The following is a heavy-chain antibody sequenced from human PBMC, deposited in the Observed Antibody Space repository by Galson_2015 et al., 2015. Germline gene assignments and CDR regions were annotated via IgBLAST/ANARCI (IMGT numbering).Heavy chain of an antibody. CDR2: ISSSSSYI. D-gene: IGHD3-22*01. Sequence: SLRLSCAASGFTFSSYSMNWVRQAPGKGLEWVSSISSSSSYIYYADSVKGRFTISRDNAKNSLYLQMNSLRAEDTAVYYCARDLGEYYYDSRMGSGMDVWGQGTTVTVSS. CDR1: GFTFSSYS. CDR3: ARDLGEYYYDSRMGSGMDV. V-gene: IGHV3-21*01. J-gene: IGHJ6*02.